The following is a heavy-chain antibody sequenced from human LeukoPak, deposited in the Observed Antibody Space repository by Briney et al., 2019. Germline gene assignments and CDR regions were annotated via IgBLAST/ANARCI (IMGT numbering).Heavy chain of an antibody. Sequence: GGSLRLSCAASGFTFSSYAMHWVRQAPGKGLEWVAVISYDGSNKYYADSVKGRFTISRDNSKNTLYLQMNSLRAEDTAVYYCARDRELRYFDWLLYTGYYFDYWGQGTLVTVSS. V-gene: IGHV3-30*04. CDR1: GFTFSSYA. CDR2: ISYDGSNK. CDR3: ARDRELRYFDWLLYTGYYFDY. J-gene: IGHJ4*02. D-gene: IGHD3-9*01.